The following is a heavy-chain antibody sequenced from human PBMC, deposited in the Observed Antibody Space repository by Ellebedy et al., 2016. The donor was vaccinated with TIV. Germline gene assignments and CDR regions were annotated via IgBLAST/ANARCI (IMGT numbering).Heavy chain of an antibody. CDR3: VREDNTVVRGFNVRGNDF. CDR1: GFTFSSNW. CDR2: IKHDGTEK. J-gene: IGHJ4*02. D-gene: IGHD3-10*01. Sequence: GESLKISXAASGFTFSSNWMSWVRQAPGKGLEWVANIKHDGTEKYYVDSVKGRFTISRDNAKNSPYLQMNSLRAEDTAVYYCVREDNTVVRGFNVRGNDFWGQGTLVTVSS. V-gene: IGHV3-7*01.